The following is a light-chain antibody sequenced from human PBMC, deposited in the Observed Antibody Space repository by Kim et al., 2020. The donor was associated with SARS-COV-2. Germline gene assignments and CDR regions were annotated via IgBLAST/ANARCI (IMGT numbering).Light chain of an antibody. CDR1: SRDIGGYDY. CDR3: WSYAGYYTLV. V-gene: IGLV2-11*01. Sequence: GQSVAISCTGTSRDIGGYDYVSWYQQHPGKAPKLLIYDVTRRPSGVTDRFSGSKSGTTASLTISGLQAEDEADYYCWSYAGYYTLVVGGGTKVTVL. CDR2: DVT. J-gene: IGLJ3*02.